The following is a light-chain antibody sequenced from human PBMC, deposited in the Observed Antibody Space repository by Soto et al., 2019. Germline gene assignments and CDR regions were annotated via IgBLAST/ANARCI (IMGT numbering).Light chain of an antibody. CDR1: QSISSH. V-gene: IGKV1-39*01. CDR2: AAS. CDR3: QQTYSIPVT. Sequence: DIQMTQSPSSLSASVGDRVTITCRAGQSISSHLNWYQQKPGNSPNLLLYAASSLHSGVPTSFSGSGSGTDFARTISSLQPEDFATYYCQQTYSIPVTFGQGTRLDIK. J-gene: IGKJ5*01.